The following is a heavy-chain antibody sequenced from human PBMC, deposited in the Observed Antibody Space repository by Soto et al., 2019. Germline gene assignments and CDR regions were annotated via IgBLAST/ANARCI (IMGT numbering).Heavy chain of an antibody. V-gene: IGHV3-30*18. CDR3: AKETLELPFDY. J-gene: IGHJ4*02. CDR1: GFTFSSYG. Sequence: GGSLRLSCAASGFTFSSYGMHWVRQAPGKGLEWVAVISYDGSNKYYADSVKGRFTISRDNSKNTLYLQMNSLRAEDTAVYYCAKETLELPFDYWGQGTLVTVSS. D-gene: IGHD1-7*01. CDR2: ISYDGSNK.